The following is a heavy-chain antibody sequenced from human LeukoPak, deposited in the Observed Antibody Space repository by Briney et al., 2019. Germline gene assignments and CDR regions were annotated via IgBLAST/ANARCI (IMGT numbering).Heavy chain of an antibody. V-gene: IGHV3-7*01. CDR3: ASDRDYYDSSGYLFDY. CDR1: GFTFSSYW. Sequence: PGGSLRLSCAASGFTFSSYWMSWVRQAPGKGLEWVANIKQDGSEKYYVDYVKGRFTISRDNAKNSLYLQMNSLRAEDTAVYYCASDRDYYDSSGYLFDYWGQGTLVTVSS. CDR2: IKQDGSEK. D-gene: IGHD3-22*01. J-gene: IGHJ4*02.